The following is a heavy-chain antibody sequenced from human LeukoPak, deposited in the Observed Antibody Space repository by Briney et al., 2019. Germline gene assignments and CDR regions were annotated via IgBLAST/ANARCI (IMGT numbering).Heavy chain of an antibody. CDR3: ARVTVGATFYAFDI. CDR2: IIPIFGTA. V-gene: IGHV1-69*06. D-gene: IGHD1-26*01. J-gene: IGHJ3*02. CDR1: GYTFTGYY. Sequence: ASVKVSCKASGYTFTGYYMHWVRQAPGQGLEWMGGIIPIFGTANYAQKFQGRVTITADKSTSTAYMELSSLRSEDTAVYYCARVTVGATFYAFDIWGQGTMVTVSS.